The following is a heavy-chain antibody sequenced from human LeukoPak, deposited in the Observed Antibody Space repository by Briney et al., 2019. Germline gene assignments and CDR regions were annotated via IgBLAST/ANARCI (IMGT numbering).Heavy chain of an antibody. CDR3: ARHPSGNTAMAPS. CDR1: GYSFTSYW. Sequence: GESLKISCKGSGYSFTSYWIGWVRQMPGKGLEWMGIIYPGDSDTRYSPSFQGQVTISAGKSISTAYLQWSSLKASDTAMYYCARHPSGNTAMAPSWGQGTLVTVSS. D-gene: IGHD5-18*01. J-gene: IGHJ4*02. V-gene: IGHV5-51*01. CDR2: IYPGDSDT.